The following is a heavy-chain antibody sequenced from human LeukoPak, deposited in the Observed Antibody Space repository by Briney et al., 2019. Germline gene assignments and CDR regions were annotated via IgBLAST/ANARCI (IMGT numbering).Heavy chain of an antibody. V-gene: IGHV3-23*01. J-gene: IGHJ4*02. CDR3: AKRCVVIRVILVGFHKEAYYFDS. Sequence: PGGSLRLSCAVYGITLRIYGMSWDSHPPGKGLEWDAGISDRGGSTNYADSVKGRFPSSRDNPKNTLYLQLNSLRAEDTAVYCAKRCVVIRVILVGFHKEAYYFDSWGQGALVTVSS. CDR1: GITLRIYG. CDR2: ISDRGGST. D-gene: IGHD3-22*01.